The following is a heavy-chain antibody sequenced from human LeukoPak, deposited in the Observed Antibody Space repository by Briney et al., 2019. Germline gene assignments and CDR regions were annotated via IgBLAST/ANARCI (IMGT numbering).Heavy chain of an antibody. V-gene: IGHV3-7*01. CDR1: GFTFSSYW. D-gene: IGHD2-21*02. CDR3: ASDYTYCGGDCYSGY. J-gene: IGHJ4*02. Sequence: PGGSLRPSCAASGFTFSSYWMSWVRQAPGKGLEWVANIKQDGSEKYYVDSVKGRFTISRDNAKNSLYLQMNSLRAEDTAVYYCASDYTYCGGDCYSGYWGQGTLVTVSS. CDR2: IKQDGSEK.